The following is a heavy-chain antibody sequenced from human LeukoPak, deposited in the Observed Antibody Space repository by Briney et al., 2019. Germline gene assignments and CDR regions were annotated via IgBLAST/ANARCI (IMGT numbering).Heavy chain of an antibody. CDR1: GGTFSSYA. CDR2: IIPILGIA. CDR3: ASLSGSYGMDV. V-gene: IGHV1-69*04. Sequence: SVKVSCKASGGTFSSYAISWVRQAPGQGLEWMGRIIPILGIANYAQKFQGRVTITADKSTSTAYMELSSLRSEDTAVYYCASLSGSYGMDVWGQGATVTVSS. D-gene: IGHD3-22*01. J-gene: IGHJ6*02.